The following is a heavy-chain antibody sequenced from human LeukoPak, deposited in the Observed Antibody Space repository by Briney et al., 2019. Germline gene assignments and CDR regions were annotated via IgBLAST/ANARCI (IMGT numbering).Heavy chain of an antibody. V-gene: IGHV4-59*01. CDR1: SGSLAPYY. CDR3: ARGDSDYDNSFLI. J-gene: IGHJ3*02. D-gene: IGHD5-12*01. Sequence: PSETLSLTCSVSSGSLAPYYWNCTRQSPGKGLEWIGYIHYSGSTKYNPSLESRVTISVDTSRNQFSLKLNSVTAADTAVYFCARGDSDYDNSFLIWGQGTMVSVSS. CDR2: IHYSGST.